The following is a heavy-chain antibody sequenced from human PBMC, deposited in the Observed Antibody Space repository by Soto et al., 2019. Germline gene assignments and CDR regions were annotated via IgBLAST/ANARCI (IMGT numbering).Heavy chain of an antibody. D-gene: IGHD4-17*01. V-gene: IGHV4-59*01. J-gene: IGHJ4*02. CDR2: IYYSGSP. CDR3: ARRYGASFDY. Sequence: QVQLQESGPGLVKPSETLSLTCTVSGGSISSYYWSWIRQPPGKGLEWIGYIYYSGSPNYNPSLKSRVTISVDTPKNQFPLKLSSVTAADTAVYYCARRYGASFDYWGQGTLVTVSS. CDR1: GGSISSYY.